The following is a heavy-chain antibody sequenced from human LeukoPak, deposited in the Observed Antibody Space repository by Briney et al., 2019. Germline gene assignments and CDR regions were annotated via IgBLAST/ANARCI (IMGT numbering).Heavy chain of an antibody. CDR3: TTGWEPMTVAFDN. CDR1: GFTFSNAW. CDR2: IKSKTNGGTI. V-gene: IGHV3-15*01. D-gene: IGHD3-22*01. J-gene: IGHJ4*02. Sequence: GGSLRLSCTTSGFTFSNAWTSWVRQAPGKGLQWVGHIKSKTNGGTIDYAAPVKGRFTISRDDSKNTLYLQMNNLETDDTAVYYCTTGWEPMTVAFDNWGQGTLVTVSS.